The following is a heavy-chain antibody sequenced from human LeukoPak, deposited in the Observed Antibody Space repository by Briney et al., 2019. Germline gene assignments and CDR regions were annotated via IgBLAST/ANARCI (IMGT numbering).Heavy chain of an antibody. D-gene: IGHD1-1*01. CDR2: INPSGGST. CDR3: ARIKTGTTGDY. V-gene: IGHV1-46*01. Sequence: ASVKVSCKAAGDTFTSYGISLVRQAPGQGLEWMGIINPSGGSTSYAQKFQGRVTMTRDTSTSTVYMELSSLRSEDTAVYYCARIKTGTTGDYWGQGTLVTVSS. J-gene: IGHJ4*02. CDR1: GDTFTSYG.